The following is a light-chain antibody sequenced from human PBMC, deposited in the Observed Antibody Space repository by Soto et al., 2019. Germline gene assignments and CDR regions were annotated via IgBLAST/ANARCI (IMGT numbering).Light chain of an antibody. CDR3: QTWGNGIVV. V-gene: IGLV4-69*01. Sequence: QPVLTQSPSASASLGASVKLTCTLSSGHTTYAIAWHQQQPEKGPRYLMKLYSDGSHTKGDGIPDRFSGSSSGAERYLTISSLQSDDEADYYCQTWGNGIVVFGGGTKLTVL. CDR1: SGHTTYA. CDR2: LYSDGSH. J-gene: IGLJ2*01.